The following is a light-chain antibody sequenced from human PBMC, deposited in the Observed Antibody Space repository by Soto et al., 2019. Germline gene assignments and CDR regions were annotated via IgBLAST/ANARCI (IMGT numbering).Light chain of an antibody. CDR3: SAYSSSSTLV. CDR1: SSDVGGYNY. Sequence: QSALTQPASVSGSPGQSITIACTGTSSDVGGYNYGSWFQQHPGKAPKLMMYEVSNRPSGVSNRFSASKSGNTASLTISGLQAEDEATYYCSAYSSSSTLVFGTGTKLTVL. CDR2: EVS. J-gene: IGLJ1*01. V-gene: IGLV2-14*01.